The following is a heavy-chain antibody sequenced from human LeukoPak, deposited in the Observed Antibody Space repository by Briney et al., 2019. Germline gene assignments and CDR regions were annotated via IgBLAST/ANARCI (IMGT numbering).Heavy chain of an antibody. D-gene: IGHD3-22*01. Sequence: TGGSLRLSCAASGFTFSSYGMHWVRQAPGKGLEWVAVISYDGSNKYYADSVKGRFTISRDNSKNTLYLQMNSLRAEDTAVYYCAREVPYYYDSSGLYYYYGMDVWGQGTTVTVSS. J-gene: IGHJ6*02. CDR1: GFTFSSYG. V-gene: IGHV3-30*03. CDR2: ISYDGSNK. CDR3: AREVPYYYDSSGLYYYYGMDV.